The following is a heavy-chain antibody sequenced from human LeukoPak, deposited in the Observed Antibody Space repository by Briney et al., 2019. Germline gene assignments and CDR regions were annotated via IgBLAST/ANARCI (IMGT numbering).Heavy chain of an antibody. CDR3: ARHLGGIVATPQFDY. V-gene: IGHV1-2*02. J-gene: IGHJ4*02. CDR1: GYTFTGYY. Sequence: ASVKVSCKASGYTFTGYYMHRVRQAPGQGLEWMGWINPNSGGTHYAQKFQGRVTMTRDTSMSTAYLQWSSLKASDTAMYYCARHLGGIVATPQFDYWGQGTLVTVSS. CDR2: INPNSGGT. D-gene: IGHD5-12*01.